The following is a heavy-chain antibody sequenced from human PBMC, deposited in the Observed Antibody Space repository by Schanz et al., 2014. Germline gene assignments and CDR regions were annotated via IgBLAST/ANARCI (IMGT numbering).Heavy chain of an antibody. V-gene: IGHV1-18*04. Sequence: QVQLVQSGPEVKKPGSSVKVSCQAFGDTFSKYNIMWVRQVPGQGLEWLGRISTSNGNTNYIQKLQGRVTMTTDTSTSTAYMELRSLRSDDTAVYYCARGGGPEDVFDIWGQGTILTVSS. CDR1: GDTFSKYN. CDR2: ISTSNGNT. J-gene: IGHJ3*02. D-gene: IGHD5-12*01. CDR3: ARGGGPEDVFDI.